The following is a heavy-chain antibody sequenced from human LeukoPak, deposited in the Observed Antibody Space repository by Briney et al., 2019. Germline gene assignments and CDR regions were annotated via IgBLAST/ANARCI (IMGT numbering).Heavy chain of an antibody. CDR2: INADSTTI. V-gene: IGHV3-48*01. J-gene: IGHJ4*02. CDR3: VRDNSRGQSLGVIY. Sequence: GSLRLSCAASGFTFSTYNMNWVRQAPGKGLEWISYINADSTTIQYADSVRGRFTASRDNAKNSLYLQMNSLRAEDTAVYYCVRDNSRGQSLGVIYWGQGSLASVSS. CDR1: GFTFSTYN. D-gene: IGHD3-22*01.